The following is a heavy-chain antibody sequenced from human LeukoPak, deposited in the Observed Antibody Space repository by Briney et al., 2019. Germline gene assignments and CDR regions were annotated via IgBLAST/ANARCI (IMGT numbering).Heavy chain of an antibody. CDR1: GFTFSSLW. J-gene: IGHJ6*03. CDR2: INQDGGTT. V-gene: IGHV3-7*01. CDR3: TKDRQGPNQYHMDV. Sequence: AGGSLRLSCAASGFTFSSLWMSWVRQAPGRGPEWVANINQDGGTTYYVASVKGRFTISRDNANNSRSLQMSSLRAEDTAVYYCTKDRQGPNQYHMDVWGKGTTVTVSS.